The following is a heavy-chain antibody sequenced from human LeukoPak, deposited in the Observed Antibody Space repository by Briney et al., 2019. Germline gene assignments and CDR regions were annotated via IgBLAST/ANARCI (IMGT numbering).Heavy chain of an antibody. D-gene: IGHD6-19*01. CDR1: GFTFSSYS. CDR3: TSPASSGYAFDI. Sequence: PGGSLRLSCAASGFTFSSYSMNWVRQAPGKGLEWVGRIRDKANSYTTDYAASVKARFTISRDDSKNSVNLQMNSMKPEDTAVYYCTSPASSGYAFDIWGQGTMVTVSS. V-gene: IGHV3-72*01. J-gene: IGHJ3*02. CDR2: IRDKANSYTT.